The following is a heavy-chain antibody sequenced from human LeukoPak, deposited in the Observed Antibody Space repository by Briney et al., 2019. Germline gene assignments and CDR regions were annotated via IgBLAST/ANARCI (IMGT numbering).Heavy chain of an antibody. V-gene: IGHV3-7*03. CDR3: ARDQYDTWSRRGNFDS. CDR1: GFTFGKYW. CDR2: MKLDGSEK. D-gene: IGHD3-3*01. J-gene: IGHJ4*02. Sequence: GGSLRLSCVASGFTFGKYWMSWVRQAPGKGLEWVANMKLDGSEKNYVDSVKGRFTISRDNTKNSLYLQMNSLRAEDTAVFYCARDQYDTWSRRGNFDSWGQGTLVIASP.